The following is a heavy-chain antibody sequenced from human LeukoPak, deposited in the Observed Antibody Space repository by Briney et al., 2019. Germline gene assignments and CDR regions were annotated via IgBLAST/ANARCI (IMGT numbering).Heavy chain of an antibody. CDR1: GFTFSSYE. V-gene: IGHV3-48*03. D-gene: IGHD6-13*01. J-gene: IGHJ4*02. CDR3: ARVGALSSSWLLY. Sequence: PGGSLRLSCAASGFTFSSYEMNWVRQAPGKGLEWVSYISSSGSTIYYADSVKGRFTISRGNAKNSLYLQMNSLRAEDTAVYFCARVGALSSSWLLYWGQGTLVTVSS. CDR2: ISSSGSTI.